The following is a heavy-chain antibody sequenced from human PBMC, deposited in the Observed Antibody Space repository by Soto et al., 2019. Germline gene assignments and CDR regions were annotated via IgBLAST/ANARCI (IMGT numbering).Heavy chain of an antibody. CDR3: ASGTEVSPSCDV. Sequence: QVQLQESGPGLVKPSQTLSLTCTVSGGSISSGGYYWSWIRHHPGKGLEWIGHIYYSGSTYYNPSFKRRATISADTSKNESPPTIIAVTAPDTAVYSWASGTEVSPSCDVWGQGTTVTVSS. V-gene: IGHV4-31*03. D-gene: IGHD1-26*01. J-gene: IGHJ6*02. CDR2: IYYSGST. CDR1: GGSISSGGYY.